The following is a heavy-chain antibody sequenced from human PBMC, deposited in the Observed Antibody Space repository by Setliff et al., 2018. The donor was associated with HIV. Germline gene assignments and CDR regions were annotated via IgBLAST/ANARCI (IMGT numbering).Heavy chain of an antibody. D-gene: IGHD6-13*01. Sequence: SETLSLTCAIYGGSFSNYYWTWIRQPPGKGLEWIGEINHSGSTNYNPSLKSRVTISVDTSKNQFSLKLSSVTAADTAVYYCARLNSYSSSRYFQHWGQGTRVTVSS. CDR3: ARLNSYSSSRYFQH. CDR2: INHSGST. J-gene: IGHJ1*01. CDR1: GGSFSNYY. V-gene: IGHV4-34*01.